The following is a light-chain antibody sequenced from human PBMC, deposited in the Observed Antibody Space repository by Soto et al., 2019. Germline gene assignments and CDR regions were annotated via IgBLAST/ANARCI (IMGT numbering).Light chain of an antibody. CDR1: QNINTW. CDR3: QQYETYPLT. CDR2: KAP. J-gene: IGKJ4*01. Sequence: DLQMTQSPSTLSASVGDRVTITCRASQNINTWLAWYQQKPGKAPYLLIYKAPNLQSGVPSRFSGSASGTEFTLTISSLQPDDIATYYCQQYETYPLTYGGGTKVEI. V-gene: IGKV1-5*03.